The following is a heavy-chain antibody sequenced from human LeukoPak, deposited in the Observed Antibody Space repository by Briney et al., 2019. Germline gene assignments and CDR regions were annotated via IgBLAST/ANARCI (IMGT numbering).Heavy chain of an antibody. CDR1: GYTFTGFY. J-gene: IGHJ4*02. CDR3: ARRMNSGSYYPSYYFDY. Sequence: ASVKVSCKASGYTFTGFYMHWVRQATGQGLEWMGWISTFNGDTNYAPNLQDRVTMTTDTSTSTAYMELRSLRSDDTAVYFCARRMNSGSYYPSYYFDYWGQGTLVTVSS. CDR2: ISTFNGDT. D-gene: IGHD3-10*01. V-gene: IGHV1-18*04.